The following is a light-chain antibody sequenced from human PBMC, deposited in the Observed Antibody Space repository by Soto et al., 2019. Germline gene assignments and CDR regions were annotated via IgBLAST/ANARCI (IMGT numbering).Light chain of an antibody. CDR3: QQYNNWPPLT. CDR2: GAS. J-gene: IGKJ4*01. CDR1: QSVSSN. Sequence: ERVMTQSPATLSVSPGDRATLSCRASQSVSSNLAWYQQKPGQAPRLLIYGASTRDTGIPARFSGSGSGTEFTLTISSLQSEDVAVYYCQQYNNWPPLTFGGGTKVEI. V-gene: IGKV3-15*01.